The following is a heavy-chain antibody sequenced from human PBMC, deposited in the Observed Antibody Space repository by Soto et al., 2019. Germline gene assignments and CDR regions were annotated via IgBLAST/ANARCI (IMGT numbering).Heavy chain of an antibody. CDR3: AKPTSKISDSMDV. V-gene: IGHV3-30*18. D-gene: IGHD1-26*01. CDR2: ISYDGSNK. CDR1: GFTFSSYG. Sequence: QVQLVESGGGVVQPGRSLRLSCAASGFTFSSYGMHWVRQAPGKGLEWVAFISYDGSNKYYADSVKGRFTISRDNSKNTLYLQMNSLRAEDTAVYYCAKPTSKISDSMDVWGQGTTVTVSS. J-gene: IGHJ6*02.